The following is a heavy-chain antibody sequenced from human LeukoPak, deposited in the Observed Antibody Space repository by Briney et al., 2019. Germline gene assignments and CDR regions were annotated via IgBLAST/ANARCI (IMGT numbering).Heavy chain of an antibody. V-gene: IGHV3-23*01. CDR2: LSGSGGST. Sequence: PGGSLRLSCAASGFTFSTYAMSWVRQAPGKGLEWVSALSGSGGSTFYADSVKGRFTIPRDNSKNTLYLQMNSLRAEDTAVYYCATTIGGYNYGPSFDYWGQGTLVTVSS. CDR3: ATTIGGYNYGPSFDY. D-gene: IGHD5-18*01. J-gene: IGHJ4*02. CDR1: GFTFSTYA.